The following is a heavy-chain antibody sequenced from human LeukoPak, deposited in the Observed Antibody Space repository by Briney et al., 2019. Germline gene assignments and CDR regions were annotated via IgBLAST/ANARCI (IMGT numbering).Heavy chain of an antibody. CDR2: IYYSGST. Sequence: PSETLSLTCTVSGGSISSYYWSWIRQPPGKGLEWIGYIYYSGSTNYNPSLKSRVTISVDTSKNQFSLKLSSVTAADTAVYYCARGSDIVVVPAAHYYMDVWGKGTTVTIS. J-gene: IGHJ6*03. CDR1: GGSISSYY. D-gene: IGHD2-2*01. V-gene: IGHV4-59*01. CDR3: ARGSDIVVVPAAHYYMDV.